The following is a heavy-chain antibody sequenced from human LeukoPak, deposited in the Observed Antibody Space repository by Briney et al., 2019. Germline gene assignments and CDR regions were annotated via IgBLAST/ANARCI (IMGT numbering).Heavy chain of an antibody. D-gene: IGHD3-22*01. Sequence: ASVKVSCKVSGYTLTELSMHWVRQAPGQGLEWMGRINPNSGGTNYAQKFQGRVTMTRDTSISTAYMELSRLRSDDTAVYYCARASGSYYYDSSGYYAFDIWGQGTMVTVSS. V-gene: IGHV1-2*06. CDR2: INPNSGGT. J-gene: IGHJ3*02. CDR1: GYTLTELS. CDR3: ARASGSYYYDSSGYYAFDI.